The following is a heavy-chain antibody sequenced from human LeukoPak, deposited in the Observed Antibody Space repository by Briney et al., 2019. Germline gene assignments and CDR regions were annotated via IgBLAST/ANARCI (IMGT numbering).Heavy chain of an antibody. CDR1: GDSISSGDYY. CDR2: ISSSGST. V-gene: IGHV4-61*02. D-gene: IGHD3-3*01. Sequence: TSQTLSLTCTVSGDSISSGDYYWSWIRQPAGKGLEWIGRISSSGSTNYNPSLKSRVTISVDTSKNQFSLKLSSVTAADTAVYYCARDFRGGYDFWSGYYTPYYFDYWGQGTLVTVSP. J-gene: IGHJ4*02. CDR3: ARDFRGGYDFWSGYYTPYYFDY.